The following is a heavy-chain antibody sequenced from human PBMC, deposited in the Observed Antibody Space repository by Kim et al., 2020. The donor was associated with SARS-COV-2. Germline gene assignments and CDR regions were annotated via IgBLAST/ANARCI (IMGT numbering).Heavy chain of an antibody. CDR1: GGSFSGYY. V-gene: IGHV4-34*01. CDR3: ARGPGVVTAMGFDY. J-gene: IGHJ4*02. D-gene: IGHD2-21*02. CDR2: INHSGST. Sequence: SETLSLTCAVYGGSFSGYYWSWFRQPPGKGLEWIGEINHSGSTNYNPSLKSRVTISVDTSKNQFSLKLSSVTAADTAVYYCARGPGVVTAMGFDYWGQGTLVTVSS.